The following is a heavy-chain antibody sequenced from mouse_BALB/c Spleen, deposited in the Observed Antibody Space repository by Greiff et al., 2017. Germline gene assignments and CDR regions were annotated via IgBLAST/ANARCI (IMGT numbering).Heavy chain of an antibody. J-gene: IGHJ4*01. D-gene: IGHD2-4*01. V-gene: IGHV3-2*02. CDR2: ISYSGST. CDR1: GYSITSDYA. CDR3: AFYDYDGYYAMDY. Sequence: VQLKESGPGLVKPSQSLSLTCTVTGYSITSDYAWNWIRQFPGNKLEWMGYISYSGSTSYNPSLKSRISITRDTSKNQFFLQLNSVTTEDTATYYCAFYDYDGYYAMDYWGQGTSVTVSS.